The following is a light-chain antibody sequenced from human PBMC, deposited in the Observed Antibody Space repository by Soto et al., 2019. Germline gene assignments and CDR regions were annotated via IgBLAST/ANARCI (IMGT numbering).Light chain of an antibody. Sequence: DIQMTQSPSTLSASVGDRVTITCRASQSLNIWLAWYQQKPGKAPNLLIFDASNLERGVPSRFGGSGSGTDFTFTISSLQPEDVATYYCQQYDNLPITFGQGTRLEIK. CDR3: QQYDNLPIT. J-gene: IGKJ5*01. V-gene: IGKV1-33*01. CDR2: DAS. CDR1: QSLNIW.